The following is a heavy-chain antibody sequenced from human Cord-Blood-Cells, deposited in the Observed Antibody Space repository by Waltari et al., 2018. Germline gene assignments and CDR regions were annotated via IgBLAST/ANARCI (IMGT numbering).Heavy chain of an antibody. D-gene: IGHD2-15*01. CDR2: IGVWSCDT. Sequence: QMQLVQSGPEVKKPGTSVKVSCKASGFTFTSSAVQWVRQARGQRLEGIGWIGVWSCDTNDAQEFQERVTITRDMATSTAYMGLSSLRSEGTAVYYCAAVQYCSGGSCYDYWGQGTLVTVSS. CDR3: AAVQYCSGGSCYDY. J-gene: IGHJ4*02. CDR1: GFTFTSSA. V-gene: IGHV1-58*01.